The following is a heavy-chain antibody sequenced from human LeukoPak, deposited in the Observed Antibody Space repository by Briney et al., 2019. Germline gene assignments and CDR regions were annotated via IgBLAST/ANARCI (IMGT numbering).Heavy chain of an antibody. D-gene: IGHD1-26*01. Sequence: RESLKISCQGSGYSFTIYWIGWVRQMPGKGLEWMGVIYAGDSDTRYSPSFQGQVTISADKSISTAYLQWSSLKASDTAMYYCARQSVVGATKSYYYYGMDVWGQGTTVTVSS. CDR3: ARQSVVGATKSYYYYGMDV. V-gene: IGHV5-51*01. CDR1: GYSFTIYW. J-gene: IGHJ6*02. CDR2: IYAGDSDT.